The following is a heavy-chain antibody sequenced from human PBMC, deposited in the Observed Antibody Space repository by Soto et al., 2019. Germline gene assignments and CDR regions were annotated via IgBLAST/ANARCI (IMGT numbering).Heavy chain of an antibody. V-gene: IGHV1-18*01. Sequence: QVQLVQSGAEVKKPGASVKVSCKASGYTFTSYGIIWVRKAPGQGLEWMGWISDYNGNTNYAQKLQGRVTMTTDTATCKVYMEMRSMRSDDTAVYYCARESYYYDSSGYYSDYYYGMEVWGQGTTVTVSS. J-gene: IGHJ6*02. CDR1: GYTFTSYG. CDR3: ARESYYYDSSGYYSDYYYGMEV. D-gene: IGHD3-22*01. CDR2: ISDYNGNT.